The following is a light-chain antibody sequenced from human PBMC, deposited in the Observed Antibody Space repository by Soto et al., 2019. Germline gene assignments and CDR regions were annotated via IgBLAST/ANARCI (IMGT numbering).Light chain of an antibody. CDR1: QDIRNY. Sequence: DIQMTQSPSSLSASVGDRVTITCRASQDIRNYLAWYLQKPGKIPELLIYAASTFHSGVPSRFSGSGYGTYFTLTITTLQPEDVATYYCQEYDVVPLTFGGGTKVEIK. CDR3: QEYDVVPLT. CDR2: AAS. V-gene: IGKV1-27*01. J-gene: IGKJ4*01.